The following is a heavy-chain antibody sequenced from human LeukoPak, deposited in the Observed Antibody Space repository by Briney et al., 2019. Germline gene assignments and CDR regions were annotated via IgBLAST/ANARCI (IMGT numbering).Heavy chain of an antibody. CDR1: GDTFSNYA. CDR3: ARAHFSAYTGSE. Sequence: SVKVSCKASGDTFSNYAIYWVRQAPGQGLEWVGGILPIIGAAKNGQKLQGRVTFTADESTSTVYMELSSLRSEDTAIYYCARAHFSAYTGSEWGQGTLVTVSS. J-gene: IGHJ4*02. D-gene: IGHD3-16*01. CDR2: ILPIIGAA. V-gene: IGHV1-69*13.